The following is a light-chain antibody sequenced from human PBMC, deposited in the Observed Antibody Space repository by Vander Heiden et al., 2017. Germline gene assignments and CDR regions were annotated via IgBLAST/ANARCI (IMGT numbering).Light chain of an antibody. V-gene: IGKV2-28*01. CDR2: LAS. Sequence: IVLTQSPLSLPVTPGEPASISCRSSQSLLHTNGYNYLDWYLQKPGQSPQLLIHLASNRASGVPDRVSGSGSGTDFTLKISRVEAEDVGVYYCMQALQTPYTFGQGTKLEI. CDR3: MQALQTPYT. J-gene: IGKJ2*01. CDR1: QSLLHTNGYNY.